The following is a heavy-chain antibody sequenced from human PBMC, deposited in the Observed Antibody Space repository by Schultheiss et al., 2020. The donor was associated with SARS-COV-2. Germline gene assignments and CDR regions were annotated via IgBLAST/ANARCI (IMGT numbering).Heavy chain of an antibody. V-gene: IGHV3-23*01. Sequence: GGSLRLSCAASGFTFDDYAMHWVRQAPGKGLEWVSGISGSGGSTYYADSVKGRFTISRDNSKNTLYLQMNSLRAEDTAVYYCAKGGYYDSSGYIKSDYWGQGTLVTVSS. CDR1: GFTFDDYA. J-gene: IGHJ4*02. CDR2: ISGSGGST. D-gene: IGHD3-22*01. CDR3: AKGGYYDSSGYIKSDY.